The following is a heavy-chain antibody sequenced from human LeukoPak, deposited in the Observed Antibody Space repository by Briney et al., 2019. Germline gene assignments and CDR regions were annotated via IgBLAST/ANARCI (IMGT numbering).Heavy chain of an antibody. CDR1: GFTFSSYS. J-gene: IGHJ6*03. CDR3: ARRVGAARSWDYYMDV. Sequence: GGSLRLSCAASGFTFSSYSMNWVRQAPGKGLEWVSSISSSSSYIYYADSVKGRFTISRDYAKNSLYLQMNSLRAEDTAVYYCARRVGAARSWDYYMDVWGKGTTVTVSS. D-gene: IGHD6-6*01. V-gene: IGHV3-21*01. CDR2: ISSSSSYI.